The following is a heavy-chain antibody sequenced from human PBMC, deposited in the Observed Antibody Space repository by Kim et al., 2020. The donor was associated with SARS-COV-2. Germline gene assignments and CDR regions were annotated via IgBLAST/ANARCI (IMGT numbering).Heavy chain of an antibody. J-gene: IGHJ4*02. CDR1: GFTFSSYG. CDR2: IWYDGSNK. D-gene: IGHD6-13*01. V-gene: IGHV3-33*01. Sequence: GGSLRLSCAASGFTFSSYGMHWVRQAPGKGLEWVAVIWYDGSNKYYADSVKGRFTISRDNSKNTLYLQMNSLRAEDTAVYYCARDGSVAAAGTRPVDYWGQGTLVTVSS. CDR3: ARDGSVAAAGTRPVDY.